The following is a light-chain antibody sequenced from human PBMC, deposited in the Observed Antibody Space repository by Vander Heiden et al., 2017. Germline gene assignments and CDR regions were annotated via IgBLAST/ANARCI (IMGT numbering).Light chain of an antibody. CDR2: DDS. CDR1: NIGSKS. J-gene: IGLJ2*01. CDR3: QVWETSSEHPV. Sequence: SSVLPQPPSVSVAPGQTARITCGGDNIGSKSVHWYQQKSGQAHVLVVYDDSDRPSGIPERFSGSNSGNTATLTISRVEAGDEADYYCQVWETSSEHPVFGGGTKLTVL. V-gene: IGLV3-21*02.